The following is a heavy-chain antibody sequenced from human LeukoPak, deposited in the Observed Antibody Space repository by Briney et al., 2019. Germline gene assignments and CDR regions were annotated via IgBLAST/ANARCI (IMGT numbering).Heavy chain of an antibody. CDR1: GDYISSGSYY. D-gene: IGHD3-10*01. CDR3: ARDIWGSGSYHNWFDH. CDR2: VSRSGST. V-gene: IGHV4-61*02. Sequence: SETLSLTCSVSGDYISSGSYYWSWIRQPAGKGLEWIGRVSRSGSTNYNPSLRSRVTISVDTSKNLFSLNLTSVTAADTAVYFCARDIWGSGSYHNWFDHWGQGTPVTVSS. J-gene: IGHJ5*02.